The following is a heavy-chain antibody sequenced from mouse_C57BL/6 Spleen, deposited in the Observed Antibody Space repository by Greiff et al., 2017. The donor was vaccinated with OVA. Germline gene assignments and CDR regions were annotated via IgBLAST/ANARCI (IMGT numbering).Heavy chain of an antibody. D-gene: IGHD1-1*02. V-gene: IGHV5-17*01. CDR3: ARGGGWYFDV. J-gene: IGHJ1*03. CDR1: GFTFSDYG. Sequence: EVQVVESGGGLVKPGGSLKLSCAASGFTFSDYGIHWVRQAPEKGLEWVAYISSGSSTIYYADTVKGRFTISRDNAKNTLFLQMTSLRSEDTAMYYCARGGGWYFDVWGTGTTVTVSS. CDR2: ISSGSSTI.